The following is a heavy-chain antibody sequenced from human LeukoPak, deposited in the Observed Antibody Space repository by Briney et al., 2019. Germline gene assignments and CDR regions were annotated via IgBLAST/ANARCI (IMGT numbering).Heavy chain of an antibody. J-gene: IGHJ4*02. Sequence: PGGSLRLSCAASGFTFSSYWMHWVRQAPGKGLEWVAHIKQDGTEKYYVDSVKGRFTISRDNAKNSLFLQMNSLRAEDTAVYYCASVACSAVTCFGFLFFDYWGQGTLVTVSS. CDR3: ASVACSAVTCFGFLFFDY. CDR1: GFTFSSYW. D-gene: IGHD2-15*01. CDR2: IKQDGTEK. V-gene: IGHV3-7*01.